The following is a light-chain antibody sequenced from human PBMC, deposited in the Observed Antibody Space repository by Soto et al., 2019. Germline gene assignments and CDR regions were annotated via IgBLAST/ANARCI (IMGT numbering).Light chain of an antibody. Sequence: EIVMTQSPATLSVSPGERATLSCRASQSVSSNLAWYQQKPGQAPRLLIYGASTRATGIPARFSGSGSGTEFTLTISSLQSEDFAVYYCQQYTNWPLTIGGGTKVDI. CDR3: QQYTNWPLT. V-gene: IGKV3-15*01. CDR2: GAS. J-gene: IGKJ4*01. CDR1: QSVSSN.